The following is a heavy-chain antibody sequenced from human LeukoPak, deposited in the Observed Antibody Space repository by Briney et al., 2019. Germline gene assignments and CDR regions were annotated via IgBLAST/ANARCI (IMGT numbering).Heavy chain of an antibody. V-gene: IGHV3-23*01. CDR2: ISGSGGST. CDR1: GFTFSSYA. CDR3: AKEASIMGDY. J-gene: IGHJ4*02. D-gene: IGHD3-16*01. Sequence: GGSLRLSCAASGFTFSSYAMSWVRQAPGXXXXXVSAISGSGGSTYYADSVKGRFTISRDNSKNTLYLQMNSLRAEDTAVYYCAKEASIMGDYWGQGTLVTVSS.